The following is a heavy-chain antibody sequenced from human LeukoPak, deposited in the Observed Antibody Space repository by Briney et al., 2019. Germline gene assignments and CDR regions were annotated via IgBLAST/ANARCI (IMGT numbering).Heavy chain of an antibody. V-gene: IGHV3-21*01. D-gene: IGHD1-14*01. Sequence: GGSLRLSCAASGFTVSSNYMSWVRQAPGKGLEWVSSISSSSSYIYYADSVKGRFTISRDNAKNSLYLQMNSLRVEDTALYYCATTDPARGFDYWGQGTLVTVSS. CDR3: ATTDPARGFDY. CDR2: ISSSSSYI. J-gene: IGHJ4*02. CDR1: GFTVSSNY.